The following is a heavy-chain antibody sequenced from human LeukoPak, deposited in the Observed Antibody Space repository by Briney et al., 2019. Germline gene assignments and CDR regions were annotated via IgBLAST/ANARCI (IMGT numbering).Heavy chain of an antibody. V-gene: IGHV1-69*05. Sequence: GASVKVSCKASGGTFSSYAISWVRQAPGQGLEWMGGIIPIFGTANYAQKFQGRVTITTDESTSTAYMELSSLRSEDTAVYYCARSGYSSSWYQSPFDYWGQGTLVTVS. CDR2: IIPIFGTA. D-gene: IGHD6-13*01. CDR3: ARSGYSSSWYQSPFDY. CDR1: GGTFSSYA. J-gene: IGHJ4*02.